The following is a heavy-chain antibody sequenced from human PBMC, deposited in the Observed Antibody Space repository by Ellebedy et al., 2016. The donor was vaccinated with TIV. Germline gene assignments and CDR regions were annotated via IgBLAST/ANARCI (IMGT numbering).Heavy chain of an antibody. D-gene: IGHD6-19*01. V-gene: IGHV3-33*01. CDR2: IGYDGSNE. CDR1: GFTFTKFG. Sequence: GESLKISCAASGFTFTKFGMHWVRLAPGKGLEWVAVIGYDGSNEYYVDSVKGRFTISRDNSKNTVYLQMNNLRVEDTAIYYCARDWLTISLYYWGQGTLVTVSS. J-gene: IGHJ4*02. CDR3: ARDWLTISLYY.